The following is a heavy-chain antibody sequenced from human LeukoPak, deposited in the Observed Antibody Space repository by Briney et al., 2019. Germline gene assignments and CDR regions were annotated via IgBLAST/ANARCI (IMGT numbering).Heavy chain of an antibody. CDR1: GGSFSGYY. Sequence: PSETLPLTCAVYGGSFSGYYWSWIRQPPGKGLEWIGEINHSGSTNYNPSLKSRVTISVDTSKNQFSLKLSSVTAADTAVYYCARGVRYYGSGSTIGMDVWGKGTTVTVSS. CDR2: INHSGST. V-gene: IGHV4-34*01. CDR3: ARGVRYYGSGSTIGMDV. D-gene: IGHD3-10*01. J-gene: IGHJ6*04.